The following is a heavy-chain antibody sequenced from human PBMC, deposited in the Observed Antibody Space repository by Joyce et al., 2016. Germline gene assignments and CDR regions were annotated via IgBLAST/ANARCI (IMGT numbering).Heavy chain of an antibody. D-gene: IGHD3-16*01. J-gene: IGHJ3*02. CDR2: IIPIFGKD. Sequence: QVQLVQSGAEVKTPGSSVKVSCRASGGTFSPYPIGWVRPAPGQGLEWMGGIIPIFGKDVYAEKFQGRVTITTDESTTTAYMELQSLRPEDTAVYFCAKCKEALMNPCAFDIWGQGTMLTVSS. CDR1: GGTFSPYP. V-gene: IGHV1-69*05. CDR3: AKCKEALMNPCAFDI.